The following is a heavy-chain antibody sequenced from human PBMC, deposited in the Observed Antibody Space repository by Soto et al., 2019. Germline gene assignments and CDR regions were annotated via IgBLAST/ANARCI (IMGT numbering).Heavy chain of an antibody. Sequence: PGESLKISCKGSGYSFTSYWIGWVRQMPGKGLEWMGIIYPGDSDTRYSPSFQGQVTISADKSISTAYLQWSSLKASDTAMYYCARLADCSSTSCFFYYYYYGMDVWGQGTTVTVSS. CDR3: ARLADCSSTSCFFYYYYYGMDV. V-gene: IGHV5-51*01. CDR2: IYPGDSDT. D-gene: IGHD2-2*01. CDR1: GYSFTSYW. J-gene: IGHJ6*02.